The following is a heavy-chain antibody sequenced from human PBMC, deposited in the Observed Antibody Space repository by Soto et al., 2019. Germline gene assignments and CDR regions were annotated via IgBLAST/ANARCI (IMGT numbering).Heavy chain of an antibody. CDR1: GFTFSDYY. D-gene: IGHD3-3*01. V-gene: IGHV3-11*01. CDR3: ASESITIFGMDV. J-gene: IGHJ6*02. CDR2: ISSSGSTI. Sequence: QVQLVESGGGLVKPGGSLRLSCAASGFTFSDYYMSWIRQAPGKGLEWVSYISSSGSTIYYADSVKGRFTISRDNAKNALYMEMKSLRAEDTAVYYCASESITIFGMDVWGQETTVTVTS.